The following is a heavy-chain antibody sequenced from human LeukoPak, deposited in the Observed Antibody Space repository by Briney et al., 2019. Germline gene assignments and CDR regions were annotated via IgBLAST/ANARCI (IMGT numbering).Heavy chain of an antibody. CDR1: GYTFTSYG. Sequence: GASVKVSCKASGYTFTSYGISWVRQAPGQGLEWMGWISAYNGNTNYAQKLQGRVTMTTDTSTSTAHMELRSLRSDDTAVYYCARHRNPAAHAFDIWGQGTMVTASS. V-gene: IGHV1-18*01. CDR2: ISAYNGNT. CDR3: ARHRNPAAHAFDI. J-gene: IGHJ3*02. D-gene: IGHD2-15*01.